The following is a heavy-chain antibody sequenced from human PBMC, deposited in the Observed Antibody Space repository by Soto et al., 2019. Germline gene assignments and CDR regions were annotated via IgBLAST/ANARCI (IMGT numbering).Heavy chain of an antibody. CDR2: ISYDGSNK. J-gene: IGHJ4*02. CDR1: GFTFSSYG. D-gene: IGHD3-22*01. CDR3: AKDFSQVGYYDSSGYSPFGY. Sequence: GGSLRLSCAASGFTFSSYGMHWVRQAPGKGLEWVAVISYDGSNKYYADSVKGRFTISRDNSKNTLYLQMNSLRAEDTAVYYCAKDFSQVGYYDSSGYSPFGYWGQGTLVTVSS. V-gene: IGHV3-30*18.